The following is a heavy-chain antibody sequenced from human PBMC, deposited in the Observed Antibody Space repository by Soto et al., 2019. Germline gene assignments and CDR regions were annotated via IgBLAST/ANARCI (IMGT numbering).Heavy chain of an antibody. J-gene: IGHJ6*02. Sequence: GESLKISCAASGFTFDDYTMHWVRQAPGKGLEWVSLISWDGGSTYYADSVKGRFTISRDNSKNSLYLQMNSLRTEDTALYYCAKDMTRGYCSSTSCLYYYYGMDVWGQGTTVTVSS. CDR2: ISWDGGST. CDR1: GFTFDDYT. V-gene: IGHV3-43*01. CDR3: AKDMTRGYCSSTSCLYYYYGMDV. D-gene: IGHD2-2*03.